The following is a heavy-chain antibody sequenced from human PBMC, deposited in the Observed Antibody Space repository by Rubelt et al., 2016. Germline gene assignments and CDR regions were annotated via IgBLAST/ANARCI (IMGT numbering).Heavy chain of an antibody. V-gene: IGHV4-34*01. D-gene: IGHD4-11*01. CDR2: INHRGST. CDR3: ARDPDYSTYFVENWFDP. Sequence: QVQLQQWGAGLLKPSETLSLTCAVYGGSFSGYYWSWIRQPPGKGLEWIWEINHRGSTNYNPSLKMRVTISGDTSKNQFSLKLSSVTAADTAVYFCARDPDYSTYFVENWFDPWGQGTLVTVSA. CDR1: GGSFSGYY. J-gene: IGHJ5*02.